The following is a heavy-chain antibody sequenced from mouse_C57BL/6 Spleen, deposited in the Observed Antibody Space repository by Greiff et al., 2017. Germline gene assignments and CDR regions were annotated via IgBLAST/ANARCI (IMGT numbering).Heavy chain of an antibody. CDR2: ISSGGSYT. D-gene: IGHD1-1*01. CDR1: GFTFSSYG. J-gene: IGHJ3*01. V-gene: IGHV5-6*01. CDR3: AGPYGSRYLAWFAY. Sequence: EVQRVESGGDLVKPGGSLKLSCAASGFTFSSYGMSWVRQTPDKRLEWVATISSGGSYTYYPDSVKGRFTISRDNDKNTLYLQMSSLKSEDTSMYYCAGPYGSRYLAWFAYWGQGTLVTVSA.